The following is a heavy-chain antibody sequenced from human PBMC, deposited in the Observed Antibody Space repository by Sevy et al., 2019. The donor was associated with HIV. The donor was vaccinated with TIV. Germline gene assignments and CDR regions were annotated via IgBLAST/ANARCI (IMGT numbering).Heavy chain of an antibody. CDR3: AKESVSWYLDF. CDR1: GFTFSRIG. V-gene: IGHV3-30*18. D-gene: IGHD6-13*01. J-gene: IGHJ4*02. Sequence: GGSLRLSCVASGFTFSRIGMHWVRQVPGKGLEWVALISYDGDSKNYADSVKGRFTISRDNSKNTVYLHMNSLRAEDTAVYYCAKESVSWYLDFWGQGTLVTVSS. CDR2: ISYDGDSK.